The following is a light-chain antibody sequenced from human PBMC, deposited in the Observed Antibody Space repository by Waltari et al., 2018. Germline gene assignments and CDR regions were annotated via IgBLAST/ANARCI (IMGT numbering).Light chain of an antibody. J-gene: IGKJ4*01. CDR2: DAS. Sequence: EIVLTQSPATLSLYPGQRAALSCRASQDVNGYLAWYQQKPGQPPRLLIYDASKRATGIPARFSGSGSGTDFTLTISTLEPEDFGVYYCQQRYAFGGGTKVEI. CDR1: QDVNGY. CDR3: QQRYA. V-gene: IGKV3-11*01.